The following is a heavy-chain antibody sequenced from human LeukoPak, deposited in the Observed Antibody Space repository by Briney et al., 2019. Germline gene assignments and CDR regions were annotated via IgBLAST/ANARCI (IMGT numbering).Heavy chain of an antibody. CDR1: GYTFTSYD. D-gene: IGHD6-13*01. V-gene: IGHV1-8*03. J-gene: IGHJ6*03. CDR2: MNPNSGNT. CDR3: AREPSRSIAAADNYYYYMDV. Sequence: GASVKVSCKASGYTFTSYDINWVRQATGQGLEWMGWMNPNSGNTGYAQKFQGRVTITRNTSISTAYMELSSLRSEDTAVYYCAREPSRSIAAADNYYYYMDVWGKGTTVTVSS.